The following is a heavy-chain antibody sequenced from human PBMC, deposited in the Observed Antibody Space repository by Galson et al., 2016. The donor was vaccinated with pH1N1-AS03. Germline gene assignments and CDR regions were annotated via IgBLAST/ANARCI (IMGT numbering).Heavy chain of an antibody. D-gene: IGHD2-15*01. CDR2: IWYDGSYT. J-gene: IGHJ4*02. CDR3: ARGRIYSMEGKFGFDL. V-gene: IGHV3-33*01. Sequence: SLRLSCAASGFTFSHYGIHWVRQAPGKGLGWVAVIWYDGSYTYYTDSVKGRFTISRDNSKSTLSLQMNSLRVEDTAIYYCARGRIYSMEGKFGFDLWGQGTLLT. CDR1: GFTFSHYG.